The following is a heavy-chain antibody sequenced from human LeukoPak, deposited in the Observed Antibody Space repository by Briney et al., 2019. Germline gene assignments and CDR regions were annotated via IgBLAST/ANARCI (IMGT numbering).Heavy chain of an antibody. CDR2: ISSSSSYI. J-gene: IGHJ4*02. D-gene: IGHD3-22*01. CDR1: GFTFSSYS. Sequence: GGSLRLSCAASGFTFSSYSMNWVRQAPGKGLEWVSSISSSSSYIYYADSVKGRFTISRDNAKNSLYLQMNSLRAEDTAVYYCARVWVWAYDSSGYYSRVSDYWGQGTLVTVSS. CDR3: ARVWVWAYDSSGYYSRVSDY. V-gene: IGHV3-21*01.